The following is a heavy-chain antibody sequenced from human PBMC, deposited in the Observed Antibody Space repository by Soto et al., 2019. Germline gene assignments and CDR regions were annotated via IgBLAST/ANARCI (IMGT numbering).Heavy chain of an antibody. Sequence: GGSLRLSCAASGFTFSSYWMHWVRQAPGKGLVWVSRINSDGSTTTYAESVKGRFTISRDNAKNTLYLQMNSLRAEDTAVYYCVRVPTGGYAFSLDDYWGQGT. CDR2: INSDGSTT. CDR1: GFTFSSYW. CDR3: VRVPTGGYAFSLDDY. J-gene: IGHJ4*02. V-gene: IGHV3-74*01. D-gene: IGHD5-12*01.